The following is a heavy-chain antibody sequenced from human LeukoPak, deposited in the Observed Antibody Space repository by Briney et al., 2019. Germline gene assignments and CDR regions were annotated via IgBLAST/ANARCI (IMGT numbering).Heavy chain of an antibody. CDR1: GYTFTGYY. V-gene: IGHV1-2*02. CDR2: INPNSGGT. Sequence: GASVKVSCKASGYTFTGYYTHWVRQAPGQGLEWMGWINPNSGGTNYAQKFQGRVTMTRDTSISTAYMELSRLRSDDTAVYYCARDVITISSHYYYYGMDVWGQGTTVTVSS. D-gene: IGHD3-3*01. CDR3: ARDVITISSHYYYYGMDV. J-gene: IGHJ6*02.